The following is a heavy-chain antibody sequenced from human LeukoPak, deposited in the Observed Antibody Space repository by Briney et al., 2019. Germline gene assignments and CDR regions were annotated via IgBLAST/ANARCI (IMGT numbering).Heavy chain of an antibody. CDR1: TFTLSIYC. D-gene: IGHD5-12*01. V-gene: IGHV3-33*06. CDR2: IWNDGSNK. J-gene: IGHJ4*02. CDR3: AKGSNRGVATIDY. Sequence: RRSLRPSCAASTFTLSIYCFHCVRHAPDKGLGWGAVIWNDGSNKYYAGCVKGRFTISRDNSMHELYLQVNSLRAEYTAVYYCAKGSNRGVATIDYWGQGTLVTVSS.